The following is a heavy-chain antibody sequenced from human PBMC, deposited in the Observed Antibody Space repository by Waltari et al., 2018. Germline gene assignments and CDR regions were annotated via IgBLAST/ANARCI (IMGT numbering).Heavy chain of an antibody. V-gene: IGHV3-74*01. CDR3: ARDPSFGDFEAYFDY. Sequence: EVQLAESGGGLVQPGGHLRPSCAVSGFSFSGCWFYWVRQSPGKGLGWVSQINSDGSKIDYADSVKGRFTISRDNTKNTLYLEMNSLRAEDTAVYYCARDPSFGDFEAYFDYWGQGTLVTVSS. J-gene: IGHJ4*02. CDR1: GFSFSGCW. D-gene: IGHD4-17*01. CDR2: INSDGSKI.